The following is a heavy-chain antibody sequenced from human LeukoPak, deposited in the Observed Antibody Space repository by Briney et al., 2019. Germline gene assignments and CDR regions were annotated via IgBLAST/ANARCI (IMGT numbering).Heavy chain of an antibody. J-gene: IGHJ6*02. CDR1: GFTFSSYW. V-gene: IGHV3-74*01. CDR2: INSDGSST. CDR3: ARDGGNYGDEDYYYYYGMDA. Sequence: GGSLRLSCAASGFTFSSYWMHWVRQAPGKGLVWVSRINSDGSSTSYADSVKGRFTISRDNAKNTLYLQMNSLRAEDTAVYYCARDGGNYGDEDYYYYYGMDAWGQGTTVTVSS. D-gene: IGHD4-17*01.